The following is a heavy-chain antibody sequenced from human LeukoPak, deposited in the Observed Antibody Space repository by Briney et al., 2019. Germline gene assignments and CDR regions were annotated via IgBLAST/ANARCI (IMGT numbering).Heavy chain of an antibody. CDR1: GYSITSGYY. D-gene: IGHD6-6*01. V-gene: IGHV4-38-2*01. Sequence: SEALSLTCAVSGYSITSGYYWGWIRQPPGKGLEWIGSLYYSGSTYYNPSLKSRVTISVDTSKNQFSLKLSSVTAADTAVYYCARPYSSSSTDYFDYWGQGTLVTVSS. CDR3: ARPYSSSSTDYFDY. J-gene: IGHJ4*02. CDR2: LYYSGST.